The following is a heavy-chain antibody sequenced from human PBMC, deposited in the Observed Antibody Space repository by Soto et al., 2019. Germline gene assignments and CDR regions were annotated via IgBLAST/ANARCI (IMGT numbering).Heavy chain of an antibody. CDR1: GFTFSTYS. D-gene: IGHD2-2*02. CDR2: ISSRSDI. J-gene: IGHJ6*02. V-gene: IGHV3-21*01. CDR3: AREYTAWPLAYGLDV. Sequence: GGSLRLSCVGSGFTFSTYSVNWVRQAPGKGLEWVSSISSRSDIYYADSVKGRFTISRDNAKNSVSLQMNSLRAEDTAVYYCAREYTAWPLAYGLDVWGQGTTVTVSS.